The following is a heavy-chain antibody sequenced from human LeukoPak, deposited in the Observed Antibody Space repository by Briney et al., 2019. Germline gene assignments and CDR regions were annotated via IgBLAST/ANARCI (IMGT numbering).Heavy chain of an antibody. CDR3: ARYVPVKTGTTRSSFDF. J-gene: IGHJ4*02. Sequence: SETLSLTCTVSGGSISSSGNSWGWIRQPPGKGLEWIGTFYYSGSTNCDPSLKSRISMSIDTSKSQFSLNLRSVTAADTAVYYCARYVPVKTGTTRSSFDFWGQGTLVTVSS. D-gene: IGHD1-1*01. V-gene: IGHV4-39*07. CDR2: FYYSGST. CDR1: GGSISSSGNS.